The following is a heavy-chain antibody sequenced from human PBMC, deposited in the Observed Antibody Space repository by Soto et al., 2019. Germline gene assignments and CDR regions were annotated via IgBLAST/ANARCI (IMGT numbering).Heavy chain of an antibody. J-gene: IGHJ4*02. CDR3: AKRTRYVSGKPPHFDY. Sequence: GGSLRLSCAASGFTFSSFTMGWVRQAPGKGLEWVSVISFNGGVTGYADSVKGRFTISRDNSKNTLYLQMNSLSAEDTAVYFCAKRTRYVSGKPPHFDYWGQGALVTVSS. D-gene: IGHD6-19*01. CDR2: ISFNGGVT. CDR1: GFTFSSFT. V-gene: IGHV3-23*01.